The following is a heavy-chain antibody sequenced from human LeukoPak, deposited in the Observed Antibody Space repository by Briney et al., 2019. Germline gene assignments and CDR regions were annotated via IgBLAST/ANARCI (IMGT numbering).Heavy chain of an antibody. CDR1: GFTFSSYA. D-gene: IGHD6-13*01. V-gene: IGHV3-23*01. J-gene: IGHJ4*02. CDR2: ISGSGGST. CDR3: AKSVVAAPAGKFDY. Sequence: PGGSLRLSCAASGFTFSSYAMSWVRQAPGKGLEWVSAISGSGGSTYYADSVKGRFTISRDNSKNTLYLQMNSLRAEDTAVYYCAKSVVAAPAGKFDYWGQGTLVTVSP.